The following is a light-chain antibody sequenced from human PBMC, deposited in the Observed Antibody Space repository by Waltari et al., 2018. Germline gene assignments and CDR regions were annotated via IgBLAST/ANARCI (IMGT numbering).Light chain of an antibody. CDR3: CSDAGSGTYV. Sequence: QSALTQPASVSGSPGQSITISCPGTSSDIGKYNYVPWYQHLPGKVPKVMISEVTNRPSGVSNRFSGSKSGNTASLTISGLQADDEAEYYCCSDAGSGTYVFGTGTKLTVV. CDR1: SSDIGKYNY. J-gene: IGLJ1*01. CDR2: EVT. V-gene: IGLV2-23*02.